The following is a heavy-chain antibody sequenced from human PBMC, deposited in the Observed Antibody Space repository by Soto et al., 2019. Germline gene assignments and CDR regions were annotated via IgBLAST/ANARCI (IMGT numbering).Heavy chain of an antibody. CDR1: GFTFSSYA. Sequence: PGGSLRLSCAASGFTFSSYAMSWVRQTPGMGLEWVSGIGGSGGTTYYADSVKGRFTISRDNSKNTLYLQMNSLRAEDTAVYYCAKNCGGDCYTNFDFWGQGTLVTVSS. V-gene: IGHV3-23*01. CDR3: AKNCGGDCYTNFDF. CDR2: IGGSGGTT. D-gene: IGHD2-21*02. J-gene: IGHJ4*02.